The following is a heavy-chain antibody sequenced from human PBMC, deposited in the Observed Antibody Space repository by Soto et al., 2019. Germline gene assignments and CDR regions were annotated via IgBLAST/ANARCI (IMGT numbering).Heavy chain of an antibody. CDR2: ISGSGETP. D-gene: IGHD2-2*01. J-gene: IGHJ4*02. CDR3: ATRYCTSTNCYSFDY. CDR1: GFTFSNYP. V-gene: IGHV3-23*01. Sequence: GGSLRLSCAASGFTFSNYPMSWVRQAPGKGLEWVSGISGSGETPYYADSVKGRLTISRDNAKKSLHLQMNSLRAEDTAVYYCATRYCTSTNCYSFDYWGQGVLVTVSS.